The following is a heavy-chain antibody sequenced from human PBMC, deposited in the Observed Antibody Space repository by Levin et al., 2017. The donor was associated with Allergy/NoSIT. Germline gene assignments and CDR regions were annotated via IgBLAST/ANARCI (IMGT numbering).Heavy chain of an antibody. CDR3: ARDRILEWLLYSKYFDY. J-gene: IGHJ4*02. V-gene: IGHV3-7*01. CDR2: IKQDGSEK. D-gene: IGHD3-3*01. CDR1: GFTFSSYW. Sequence: PGGSLRLSCAASGFTFSSYWMSWVRQAPGKGLEWVANIKQDGSEKYYVDSVKGRFTISRDNAKNSLYLQMNSLRAEDTAVYYCARDRILEWLLYSKYFDYWGQGTLVTVSS.